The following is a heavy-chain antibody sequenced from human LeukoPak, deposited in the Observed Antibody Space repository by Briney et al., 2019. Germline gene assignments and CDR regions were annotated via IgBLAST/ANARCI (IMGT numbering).Heavy chain of an antibody. Sequence: GGSLRLSCVAAEFTFSTYWMSWVRQAPGKGLEWVANIKQDGSEKNYVDSVKGRFTISRDDSKNTLFLEMNSLRAEDTAIYYCAKDLDSTGLFEGPGDHWGQGTLVTVSS. J-gene: IGHJ4*02. CDR2: IKQDGSEK. D-gene: IGHD6-19*01. CDR3: AKDLDSTGLFEGPGDH. V-gene: IGHV3-7*03. CDR1: EFTFSTYW.